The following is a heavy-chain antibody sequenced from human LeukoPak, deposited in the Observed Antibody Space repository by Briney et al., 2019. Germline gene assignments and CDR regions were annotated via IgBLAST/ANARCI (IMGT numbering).Heavy chain of an antibody. CDR2: IYSGGTI. Sequence: GGSLRLSCAASGFTVSSNYLSWVRQAPGKGLEWVSVIYSGGTIYYADSVKGRFTISRDNSMNTLYLQMNSLRAEDTAVYYCATSSGYVRMDVWGQGTTVTVSS. CDR3: ATSSGYVRMDV. J-gene: IGHJ6*02. CDR1: GFTVSSNY. D-gene: IGHD3-22*01. V-gene: IGHV3-66*01.